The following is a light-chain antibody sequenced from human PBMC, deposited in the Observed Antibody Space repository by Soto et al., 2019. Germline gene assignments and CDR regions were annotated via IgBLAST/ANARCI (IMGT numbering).Light chain of an antibody. CDR3: GTWDSSLSAVV. V-gene: IGLV1-51*01. Sequence: QSVLTQPPSVSAAPGQKVTISCSGSSSNIGNNYVSWYQQLPGTAPKLLIYYNNERPSGIPGRFSGSKSGTSATLGITGLQTGDEADYFCGTWDSSLSAVVFGGGTQLTVL. J-gene: IGLJ2*01. CDR1: SSNIGNNY. CDR2: YNN.